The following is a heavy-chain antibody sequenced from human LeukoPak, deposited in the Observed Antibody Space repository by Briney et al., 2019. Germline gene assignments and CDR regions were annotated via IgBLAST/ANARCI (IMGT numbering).Heavy chain of an antibody. CDR2: IYYSGST. Sequence: SETLSLTCTVSGGSISSYYWSWIRQPPGKGLEWIGYIYYSGSTNYNPSLKSRVTISVDTSKNQFSLKLSSVTAADTAVYYCARDEGGSYGVFDYWGQGTLVTVSS. D-gene: IGHD1-26*01. J-gene: IGHJ4*02. CDR1: GGSISSYY. CDR3: ARDEGGSYGVFDY. V-gene: IGHV4-59*01.